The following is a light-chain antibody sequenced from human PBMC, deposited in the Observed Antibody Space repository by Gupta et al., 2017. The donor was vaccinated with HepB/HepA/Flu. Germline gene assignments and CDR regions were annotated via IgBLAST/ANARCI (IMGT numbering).Light chain of an antibody. V-gene: IGKV1-39*01. Sequence: DIQMTHSPSSLSASVGDKVNITCRASQSVSTYLNWYQQKPGKAPKLLIFAASTLQSGVPSKFSGSGSGTDFTLTISRLQPEDFATYYCQQSDNTLGTFGQGTKVEIK. CDR3: QQSDNTLGT. J-gene: IGKJ1*01. CDR1: QSVSTY. CDR2: AAS.